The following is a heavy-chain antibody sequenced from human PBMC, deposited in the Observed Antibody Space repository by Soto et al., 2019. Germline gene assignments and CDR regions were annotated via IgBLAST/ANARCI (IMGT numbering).Heavy chain of an antibody. V-gene: IGHV4-59*01. CDR3: ARARSCYGGHSLCAFDI. Sequence: QVQLQESGPGLVKPSETLSLTCTVSGGSISSYYWSWIRQPPGKGLEWIGYIYYSGSTNYNPSLNSRVTITVDPSKNQFSLKLSFVTAADTVVYYCARARSCYGGHSLCAFDIWGQGTMVTVSS. CDR1: GGSISSYY. J-gene: IGHJ3*02. CDR2: IYYSGST. D-gene: IGHD4-17*01.